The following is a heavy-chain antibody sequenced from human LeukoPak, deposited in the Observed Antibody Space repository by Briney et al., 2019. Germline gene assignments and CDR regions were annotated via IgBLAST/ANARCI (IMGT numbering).Heavy chain of an antibody. J-gene: IGHJ4*02. CDR2: IFYSGST. Sequence: SETLSLTCTVSSGSISTSNYYWGWVRQPPGKALEWIGNIFYSGSTYYSPSLKSRVTISLDTSRNQLSLKLNSVTAADTAVYYCARDRGTWNDDGFDYWGQGTLVTVSS. D-gene: IGHD1-1*01. CDR3: ARDRGTWNDDGFDY. CDR1: SGSISTSNYY. V-gene: IGHV4-39*07.